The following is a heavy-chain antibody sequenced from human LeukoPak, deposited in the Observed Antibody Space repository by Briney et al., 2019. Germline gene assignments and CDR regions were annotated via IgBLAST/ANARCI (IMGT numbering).Heavy chain of an antibody. CDR1: AGPISDYY. V-gene: IGHV4-59*08. D-gene: IGHD3-3*01. J-gene: IGHJ6*02. CDR3: ARLRYYDFWSGYPLDYYGMDV. Sequence: PSETLSLTYTVSAGPISDYYWSWIRQPPGKGLEWIGYIYYSGSTNYNPSLKSRVTISVDTSKNQFSLKLSSVTAADTAVYYCARLRYYDFWSGYPLDYYGMDVWGQGTTVTVSS. CDR2: IYYSGST.